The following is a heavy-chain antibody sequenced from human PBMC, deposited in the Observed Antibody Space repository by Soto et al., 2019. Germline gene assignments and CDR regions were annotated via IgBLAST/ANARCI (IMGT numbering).Heavy chain of an antibody. CDR2: IYTSGST. CDR1: GGSISSYY. CDR3: ARDSDFWSGYIPRSGYYYGMDV. J-gene: IGHJ6*02. V-gene: IGHV4-4*07. D-gene: IGHD3-3*01. Sequence: SETLSLTCTVSGGSISSYYWSWIRQPAGKGLECIGRIYTSGSTNYNPSLKSRVTMSVDTSKNQFSLKLSSVTAADTAVYYCARDSDFWSGYIPRSGYYYGMDVWGQGTTVTVS.